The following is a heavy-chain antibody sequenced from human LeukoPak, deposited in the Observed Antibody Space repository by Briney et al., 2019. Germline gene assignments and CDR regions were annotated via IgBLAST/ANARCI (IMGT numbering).Heavy chain of an antibody. D-gene: IGHD3-10*01. Sequence: SETLSLTCTVSGGSISSSSYYWGWIRQPPGKGLEWIGSIYYSGCTYYNPSLKSRVTISVDTSKNQFSLKVSSVTAADTAVYYCARDRRDGSGSYYGAKGYYGMDVWGQGTTVTVSS. CDR2: IYYSGCT. CDR1: GGSISSSSYY. J-gene: IGHJ6*02. CDR3: ARDRRDGSGSYYGAKGYYGMDV. V-gene: IGHV4-39*07.